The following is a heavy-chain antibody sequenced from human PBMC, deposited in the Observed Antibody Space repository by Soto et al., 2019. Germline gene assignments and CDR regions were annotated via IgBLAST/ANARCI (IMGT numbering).Heavy chain of an antibody. J-gene: IGHJ5*02. CDR2: FDPSDSYT. CDR1: GYSFTSYW. CDR3: ARLRYDYGDYLWFDP. D-gene: IGHD4-17*01. Sequence: GESLKISCKGSGYSFTSYWISWVRQMPGKGLEWMGRFDPSDSYTKYSPSFQGHVTMSADKSISTAYLQWSSLKASDTAMYYCARLRYDYGDYLWFDPWGQGTLVTVSS. V-gene: IGHV5-10-1*01.